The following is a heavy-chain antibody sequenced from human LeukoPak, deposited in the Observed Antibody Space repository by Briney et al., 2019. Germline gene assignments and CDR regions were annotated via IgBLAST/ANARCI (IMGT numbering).Heavy chain of an antibody. J-gene: IGHJ5*01. D-gene: IGHD3-22*01. CDR2: INHSGST. Sequence: PSETLSLTCAVYGGSFSGYYWSWIRQPPGKGLEWIGEINHSGSTNYNPSLKSRVTISVDTSKNQFSLKLSSVTAADTAVYYCARGYYDSSGYFDYWGHGTLVTVSS. V-gene: IGHV4-34*01. CDR3: ARGYYDSSGYFDY. CDR1: GGSFSGYY.